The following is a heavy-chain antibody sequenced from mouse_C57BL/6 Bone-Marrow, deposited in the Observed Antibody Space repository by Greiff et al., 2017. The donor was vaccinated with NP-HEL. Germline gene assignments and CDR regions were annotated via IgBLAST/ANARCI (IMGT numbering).Heavy chain of an antibody. D-gene: IGHD2-4*01. Sequence: VQLQQSGAELVKPGASVKLSCTASGFNIKDYYMHWVKQRTEQGLEWIGRIDPEDGETKYAPKFPGKATITANTSSNTAYLQLSSLTSEDTAVYYCASFYYDYDVRAMDYWGQGTSVTVSS. CDR1: GFNIKDYY. CDR3: ASFYYDYDVRAMDY. J-gene: IGHJ4*01. V-gene: IGHV14-2*01. CDR2: IDPEDGET.